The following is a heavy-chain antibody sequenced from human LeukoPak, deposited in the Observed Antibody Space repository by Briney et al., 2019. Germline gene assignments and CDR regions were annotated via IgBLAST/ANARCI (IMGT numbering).Heavy chain of an antibody. CDR3: ARWAY. Sequence: GGSLRLSCAASGFTLSDYWMYWVRQAPGKGLECVATINQDGSEKSYLDSVNGRFTISRDNAKNSLYLQMNSLRAEDTAVYYCARWAYWGQGTLVSVSS. J-gene: IGHJ4*02. V-gene: IGHV3-7*05. CDR2: INQDGSEK. CDR1: GFTLSDYW.